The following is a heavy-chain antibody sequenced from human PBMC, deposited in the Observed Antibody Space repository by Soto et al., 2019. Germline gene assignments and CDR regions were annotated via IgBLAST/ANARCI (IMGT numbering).Heavy chain of an antibody. Sequence: PSETLSLTCAVYGGSFSGYYWSWIRQPPGKGLEWIGEINHSGSTNYNPSLKSRVTISVDTSKNQFSLKLSSVTAADTAVYYCGRYYCSGGSCYPGRYYYYMDVWGKGTTVTVSS. CDR3: GRYYCSGGSCYPGRYYYYMDV. V-gene: IGHV4-34*01. J-gene: IGHJ6*03. D-gene: IGHD2-15*01. CDR1: GGSFSGYY. CDR2: INHSGST.